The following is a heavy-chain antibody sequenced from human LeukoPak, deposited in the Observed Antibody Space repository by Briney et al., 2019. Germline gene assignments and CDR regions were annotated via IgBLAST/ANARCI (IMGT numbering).Heavy chain of an antibody. CDR2: FDPEDGET. Sequence: GASVKVSCKVSGYTLTELSMHWVRQAPGKGLEWMGGFDPEDGETIYAQKFQGRVTMTEDTSTDTAYMELSSLRSEDTAVYYCATEVEIAAAATLFDYWGQGTLVTVSS. D-gene: IGHD6-13*01. CDR3: ATEVEIAAAATLFDY. V-gene: IGHV1-24*01. J-gene: IGHJ4*02. CDR1: GYTLTELS.